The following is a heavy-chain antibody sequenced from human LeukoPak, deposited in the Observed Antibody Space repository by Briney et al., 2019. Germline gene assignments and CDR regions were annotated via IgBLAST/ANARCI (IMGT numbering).Heavy chain of an antibody. Sequence: PGGSLRLSCAASGFSFSSHDMSWVRPAPGKGLEWVSSITTATSSYIYYADSVMGRFTISRNDAKNSLYLQMDTLRAEDTAVYYCARDYGGPHYFDYWGQGTLVTVSS. V-gene: IGHV3-21*01. CDR3: ARDYGGPHYFDY. J-gene: IGHJ4*02. D-gene: IGHD2-15*01. CDR2: ITTATSSYI. CDR1: GFSFSSHD.